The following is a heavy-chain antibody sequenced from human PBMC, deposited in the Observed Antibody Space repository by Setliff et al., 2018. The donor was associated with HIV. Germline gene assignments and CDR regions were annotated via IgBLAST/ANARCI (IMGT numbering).Heavy chain of an antibody. CDR3: ARDGPLEGSYRYYYYMDV. CDR1: DGSISTGSYY. J-gene: IGHJ6*03. CDR2: IYTSGST. V-gene: IGHV4-61*02. Sequence: PSETLSLTCTVADGSISTGSYYWGWVRQPAGRGLEWIGRIYTSGSTNYNPSLKSRVTISVDTSKNQFSLKLSSVTAVDTAVYYCARDGPLEGSYRYYYYMDVWGKGTTVTVSS. D-gene: IGHD3-10*01.